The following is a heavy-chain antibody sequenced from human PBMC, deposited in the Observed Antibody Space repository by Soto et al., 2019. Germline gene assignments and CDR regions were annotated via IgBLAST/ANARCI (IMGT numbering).Heavy chain of an antibody. J-gene: IGHJ6*02. CDR3: ARLDYDILTGDNYGMDV. CDR1: GYSVTSYW. D-gene: IGHD3-9*01. Sequence: GESLQISCKGSGYSVTSYWISWVRQMPGKGLEWMGRIDPSDSYTNYSPSFQGHVTISADKSISTAYLQWSSLKASDTAMYYCARLDYDILTGDNYGMDVWGQGTTVTVSS. V-gene: IGHV5-10-1*01. CDR2: IDPSDSYT.